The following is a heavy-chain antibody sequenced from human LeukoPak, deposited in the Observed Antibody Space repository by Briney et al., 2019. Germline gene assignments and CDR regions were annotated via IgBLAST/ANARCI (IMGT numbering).Heavy chain of an antibody. V-gene: IGHV1-18*01. CDR1: GYTFTSYG. D-gene: IGHD3-3*01. Sequence: GASVKVSCNASGYTFTSYGISWVRQAPGQGLEWMGWISAYNGNTNYAQKLQGRVTMTTDTSTSTAYMELRSLRSDDTAVYYCARGSYDFWSGYAYYYYYYMDVWGKGTTVTVSS. CDR2: ISAYNGNT. CDR3: ARGSYDFWSGYAYYYYYYMDV. J-gene: IGHJ6*03.